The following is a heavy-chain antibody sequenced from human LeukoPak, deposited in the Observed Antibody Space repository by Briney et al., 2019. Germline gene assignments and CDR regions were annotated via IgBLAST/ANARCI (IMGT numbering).Heavy chain of an antibody. Sequence: SETLSLTCAVSGGSISSGGYPWSWIRQPPGKGLEWIGYIYHSGSTYYNPSLKSRVTISVDRSKNQFSLKLSSVTAADTAVYYCARFGGTTVTTGYYFDYWGQGTLVTVSS. CDR1: GGSISSGGYP. D-gene: IGHD4-17*01. CDR3: ARFGGTTVTTGYYFDY. CDR2: IYHSGST. J-gene: IGHJ4*02. V-gene: IGHV4-30-2*01.